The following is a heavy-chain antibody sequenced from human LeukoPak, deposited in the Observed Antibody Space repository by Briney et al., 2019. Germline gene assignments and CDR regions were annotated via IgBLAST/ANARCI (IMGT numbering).Heavy chain of an antibody. V-gene: IGHV3-66*01. CDR2: IYSGGST. Sequence: GGSLRLSCAASGFTVSSNYMSWVRQAPGKGLEWVSVIYSGGSTYYADSVKGRFTISRDNSKNTLYLQMNSLRAEDTAVYYCARDRRYYYDSSGYYSHWGQGTLVTVSS. CDR3: ARDRRYYYDSSGYYSH. J-gene: IGHJ4*02. D-gene: IGHD3-22*01. CDR1: GFTVSSNY.